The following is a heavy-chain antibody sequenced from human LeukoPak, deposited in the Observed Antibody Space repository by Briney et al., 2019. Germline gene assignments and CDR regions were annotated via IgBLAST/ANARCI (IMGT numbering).Heavy chain of an antibody. CDR2: ISDSGGST. J-gene: IGHJ4*02. CDR1: GITLNNYG. V-gene: IGHV3-23*01. D-gene: IGHD3/OR15-3a*01. Sequence: HTGGSLRLSCAVSGITLNNYGMTWVRQAPGKGLEWVAGISDSGGSTKYADSVKGRFTISRDNPKNTLYLQMNSLRAEDTVVYFCAKRGVVIRVILVGFHKEAYYFESWGQGALVTVSS. CDR3: AKRGVVIRVILVGFHKEAYYFES.